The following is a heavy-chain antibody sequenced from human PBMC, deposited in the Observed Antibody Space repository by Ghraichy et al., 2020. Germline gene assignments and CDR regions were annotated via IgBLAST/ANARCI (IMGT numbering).Heavy chain of an antibody. CDR1: GFTFRKYA. CDR2: ISDSGRIT. Sequence: GGSLRLSCAASGFTFRKYAMSWVRQAPGQGPEWVSAISDSGRITHYADSVEGRFTISRDNSNNTLYLQMNNLKVDDTALYYCAKSIGELEFWYFDLWGRGTLVTVSS. V-gene: IGHV3-23*01. J-gene: IGHJ2*01. CDR3: AKSIGELEFWYFDL. D-gene: IGHD1-26*01.